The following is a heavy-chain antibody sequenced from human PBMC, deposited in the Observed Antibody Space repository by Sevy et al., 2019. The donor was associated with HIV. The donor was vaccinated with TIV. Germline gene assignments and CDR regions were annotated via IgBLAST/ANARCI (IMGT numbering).Heavy chain of an antibody. V-gene: IGHV4-61*01. D-gene: IGHD4-17*01. J-gene: IGHJ5*02. CDR1: GGSVSSGSYY. CDR3: ARSGKGYGDYWFSEWEWGWFDP. Sequence: SETLSLTCTVSGGSVSSGSYYWSWIRQPPGKGLEWIGYIYYSGSTNYNPSLKSRVTISVDTSKNQFSLKLSSVTAADTAVYYCARSGKGYGDYWFSEWEWGWFDPWGQGTLVTVSS. CDR2: IYYSGST.